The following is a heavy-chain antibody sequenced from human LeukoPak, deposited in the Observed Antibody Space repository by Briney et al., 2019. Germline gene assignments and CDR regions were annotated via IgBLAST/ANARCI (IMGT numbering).Heavy chain of an antibody. Sequence: PSETLSLTCAVYGGSFSGYYWSWIRQPPGKGLEWIGEINHSGSTNYNPSLKSRVTISVDTSKNQFSLKLSSVTAADTAVYYCARGEDGNFDYWGQGTLVTVSS. CDR3: ARGEDGNFDY. CDR2: INHSGST. J-gene: IGHJ4*02. V-gene: IGHV4-34*01. D-gene: IGHD2-15*01. CDR1: GGSFSGYY.